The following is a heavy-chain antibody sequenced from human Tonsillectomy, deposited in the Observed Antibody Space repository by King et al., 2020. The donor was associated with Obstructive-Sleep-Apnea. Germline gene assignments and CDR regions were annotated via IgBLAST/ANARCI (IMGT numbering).Heavy chain of an antibody. J-gene: IGHJ4*02. V-gene: IGHV3-66*04. CDR1: GFSVSSNY. D-gene: IGHD1-14*01. Sequence: VQLVESGGGLVQPGGSRRLSCAASGFSVSSNYMTWFRQAPGKGLEWVSGIYSGGGTYYADSVKGTCTISRDNSKNTLYLQMNSLRVEDTALYYCAGQDEVTTSTDYWGQGTLVTVSS. CDR2: IYSGGGT. CDR3: AGQDEVTTSTDY.